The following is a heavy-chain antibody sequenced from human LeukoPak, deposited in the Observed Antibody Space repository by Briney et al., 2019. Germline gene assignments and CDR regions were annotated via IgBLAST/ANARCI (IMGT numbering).Heavy chain of an antibody. J-gene: IGHJ3*02. CDR3: ARVGEVGATAYAFDI. Sequence: GGSLRLSCEGSGFSLSAYNMNWVRQAPGKGLESVSYISSSSATIFYADSVKGRFTISRDNAKNSLYLQMNSLRPEDTAVYYCARVGEVGATAYAFDIWGQGTMVTVSS. D-gene: IGHD1-26*01. V-gene: IGHV3-48*01. CDR2: ISSSSATI. CDR1: GFSLSAYN.